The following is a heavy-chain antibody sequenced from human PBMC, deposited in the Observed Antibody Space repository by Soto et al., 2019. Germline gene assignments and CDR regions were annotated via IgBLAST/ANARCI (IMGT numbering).Heavy chain of an antibody. CDR2: IYWDDDK. J-gene: IGHJ4*02. CDR1: GFSLSTSGVG. CDR3: AHKISSTSFDY. V-gene: IGHV2-5*02. D-gene: IGHD1-26*01. Sequence: QITLKESGPTLVKPTQTLTLTCTFSGFSLSTSGVGVGWIRQPPGKAPESLAVIYWDDDKRYSPSLKSRLTNTXXTSKNQVDLTITNMDPVDTATYYCAHKISSTSFDYWGQGTLVTVSS.